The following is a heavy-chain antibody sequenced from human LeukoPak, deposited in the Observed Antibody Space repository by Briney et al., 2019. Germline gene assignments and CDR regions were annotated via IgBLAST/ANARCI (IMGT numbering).Heavy chain of an antibody. CDR3: ARVPSSGWYRDAFDI. V-gene: IGHV4-59*01. J-gene: IGHJ3*02. CDR1: GGSISSYC. D-gene: IGHD6-19*01. CDR2: TYYSVST. Sequence: RSETMSLTCTVSGGSISSYCWSWIRQPPGKGREWIGYTYYSVSTNYNPSLKSRATISVDTSKNQFSLKLSSVTAADTAVYYCARVPSSGWYRDAFDIWGQGTMVTVSS.